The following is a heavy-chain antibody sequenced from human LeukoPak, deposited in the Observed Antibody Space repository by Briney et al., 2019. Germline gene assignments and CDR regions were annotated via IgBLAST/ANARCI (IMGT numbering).Heavy chain of an antibody. CDR1: GYSFISYW. CDR2: IYPGDSDT. CDR3: ARALTGFNWFDS. V-gene: IGHV5-51*01. J-gene: IGHJ5*01. Sequence: GESLKISCKGSGYSFISYWIGWVRRMPGKGLEWMGIIYPGDSDTRYSPSFQSQDTISADKSISTAYLQWSSLKASDTAMYYCARALTGFNWFDSWGQGTLVTVSS. D-gene: IGHD3-9*01.